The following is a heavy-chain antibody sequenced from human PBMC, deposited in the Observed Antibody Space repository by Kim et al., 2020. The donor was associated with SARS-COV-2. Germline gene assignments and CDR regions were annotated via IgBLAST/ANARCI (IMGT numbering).Heavy chain of an antibody. D-gene: IGHD3-22*01. J-gene: IGHJ5*02. V-gene: IGHV4-34*01. CDR2: INHSGST. CDR1: GGSFSGYY. CDR3: ARGAITSSYYYDSSGYYFRQLKGFDP. Sequence: SETLSLTCAVYGGSFSGYYWSWIRQPPGKGLEWIGEINHSGSTNYNPSLKSRVTISVDTSKNQFSLKLSSVTAADTAVYYCARGAITSSYYYDSSGYYFRQLKGFDPWGQGTLVTVSS.